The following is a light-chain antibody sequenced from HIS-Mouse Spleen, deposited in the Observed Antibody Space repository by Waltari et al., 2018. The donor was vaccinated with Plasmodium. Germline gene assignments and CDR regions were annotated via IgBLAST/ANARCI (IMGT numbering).Light chain of an antibody. CDR3: QTWGTGPQWV. Sequence: QLVLTQSPSASASLGASVKLTCTLSSGHSSYAIAWHQQQPEKGPRYLMKLNSDGSHSKGDGIPERFSGSSSGAERYLTISSLQSEDEADYYCQTWGTGPQWVFGGGTKLTVL. V-gene: IGLV4-69*01. J-gene: IGLJ3*02. CDR2: LNSDGSH. CDR1: SGHSSYA.